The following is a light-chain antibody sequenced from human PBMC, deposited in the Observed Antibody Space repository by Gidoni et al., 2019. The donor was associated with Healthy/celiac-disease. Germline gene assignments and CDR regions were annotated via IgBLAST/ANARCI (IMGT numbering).Light chain of an antibody. CDR1: QSISSY. CDR3: QQSYSTLSVT. CDR2: AAS. J-gene: IGKJ1*01. V-gene: IGKV1-39*01. Sequence: DTQMTQSPSSLSASVGDRVTITCRASQSISSYLNWYQQKPGKAPKLLIYAASSLQSGVPSRFSGSGSGTDFTLTISSLQPEDFATYYCQQSYSTLSVTFGQGTKVEIK.